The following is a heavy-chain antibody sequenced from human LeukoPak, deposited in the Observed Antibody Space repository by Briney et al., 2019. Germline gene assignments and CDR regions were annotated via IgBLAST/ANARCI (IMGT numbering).Heavy chain of an antibody. Sequence: SVKVSCKASGGTFNNYALSWVRQAPGQGLEWMGRIIPILDIVNYAQQLQGRVTFIADKSTSTAYMELSSLRSDDTAVYYCVRDLGYSGYDPNFDYWGQGTLVTVSS. CDR2: IIPILDIV. J-gene: IGHJ4*02. CDR3: VRDLGYSGYDPNFDY. V-gene: IGHV1-69*04. CDR1: GGTFNNYA. D-gene: IGHD5-12*01.